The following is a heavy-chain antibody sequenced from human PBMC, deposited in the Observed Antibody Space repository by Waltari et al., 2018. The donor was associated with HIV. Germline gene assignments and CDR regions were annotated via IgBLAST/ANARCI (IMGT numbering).Heavy chain of an antibody. CDR2: INHSGST. CDR3: ERGVDTAMVTVDY. V-gene: IGHV4-34*01. J-gene: IGHJ4*02. D-gene: IGHD5-18*01. Sequence: QVQLQQWGAGLLKPSETLSLTCAVYGGSFSGYYWSWIRQPPGKGLEWIGEINHSGSTNYNPSLKSRVTISVDTSKNQFSLKLSSVTAADTAVYYCERGVDTAMVTVDYWGQGTLVTVSS. CDR1: GGSFSGYY.